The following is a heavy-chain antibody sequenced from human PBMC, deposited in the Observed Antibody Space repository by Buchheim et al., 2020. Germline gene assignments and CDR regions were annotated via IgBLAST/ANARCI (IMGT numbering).Heavy chain of an antibody. CDR2: INPIGGST. V-gene: IGHV1-46*03. J-gene: IGHJ4*02. Sequence: QVQLVQSGAEVKNPFSSFNFSFNSSLYTFTIYSMHWVRQAPGQGLEWMGMINPIGGSTSYAQKFQGRVTMTRDTSTSTVYMELSSLRAGDTAVYYCAREVVGINYVLDYWGQG. CDR3: AREVVGINYVLDY. D-gene: IGHD1-26*01. CDR1: LYTFTIYS.